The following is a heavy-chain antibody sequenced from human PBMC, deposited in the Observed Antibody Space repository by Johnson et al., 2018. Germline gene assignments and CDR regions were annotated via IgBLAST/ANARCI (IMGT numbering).Heavy chain of an antibody. Sequence: QVELVESGGGVVQPGRSLRLSCAASGFTFSSYAMHWVRQAPGKGLEWVAVISYDGSNKYYADSVKGRFTISRDNSKNTLYLQMNSLRAEDTAVYYCARGADGGYCYYSRCYGWGRRGSRHAFDIWGQGTMVTVSS. CDR2: ISYDGSNK. CDR3: ARGADGGYCYYSRCYGWGRRGSRHAFDI. CDR1: GFTFSSYA. D-gene: IGHD3-22*01. V-gene: IGHV3-30-3*01. J-gene: IGHJ3*02.